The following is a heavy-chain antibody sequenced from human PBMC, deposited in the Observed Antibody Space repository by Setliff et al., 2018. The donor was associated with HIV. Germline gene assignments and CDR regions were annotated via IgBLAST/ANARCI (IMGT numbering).Heavy chain of an antibody. CDR3: ARDLVAAGFRQEYYYYMDV. D-gene: IGHD6-13*01. CDR1: GGSISSSSHY. Sequence: SETLSLTCIVSGGSISSSSHYWGWIRQPPGKGLEWIGNIYYSGSTYYNPSLKSRVTISVDTPKNQFSLKLRSVTAADTAVYYCARDLVAAGFRQEYYYYMDVWGKGTTVTVSS. CDR2: IYYSGST. V-gene: IGHV4-39*07. J-gene: IGHJ6*03.